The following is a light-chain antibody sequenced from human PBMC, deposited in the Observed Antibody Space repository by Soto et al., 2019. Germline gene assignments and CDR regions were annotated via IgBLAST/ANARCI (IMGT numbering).Light chain of an antibody. Sequence: QPVLAQSSSASACLGSSVKLTCTLSSGHSTYIIAWHQQQPGKAPRYLMNLEGSGSYNKGSGVPDRFSGSSSGADRYLTISNLHFEDEADYYCETWDTNTRVFGTGTKLTVL. CDR2: LEGSGSY. CDR1: SGHSTYI. CDR3: ETWDTNTRV. V-gene: IGLV4-60*02. J-gene: IGLJ1*01.